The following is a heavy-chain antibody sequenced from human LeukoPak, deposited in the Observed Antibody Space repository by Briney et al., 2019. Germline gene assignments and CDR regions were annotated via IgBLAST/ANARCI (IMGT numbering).Heavy chain of an antibody. V-gene: IGHV5-51*01. CDR1: GYRFTSSW. Sequence: PGESLKISCKGSGYRFTSSWIGLVRQMPGKGLEWMGIIYPGDSDTRYSPSFQGQVTISADKSISTACLQWSSLKASDAAMYYCATSRLGYFDYWGQGTLVTVSS. CDR2: IYPGDSDT. J-gene: IGHJ4*02. D-gene: IGHD4-11*01. CDR3: ATSRLGYFDY.